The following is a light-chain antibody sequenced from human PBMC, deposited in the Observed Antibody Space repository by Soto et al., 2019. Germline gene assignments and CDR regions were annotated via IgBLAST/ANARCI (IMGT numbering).Light chain of an antibody. CDR3: QHYYSLWT. CDR2: WAS. V-gene: IGKV4-1*01. Sequence: IGVTQSPDSLAVSLGERATINCKTSHSVLYRSNNQTYLAWFQHKEGQPPKLLIYWASIRETGVPDRFSGSECGSDFTLAINGLQAEDVAVYYCQHYYSLWTVGQGTKVDIK. J-gene: IGKJ1*01. CDR1: HSVLYRSNNQTY.